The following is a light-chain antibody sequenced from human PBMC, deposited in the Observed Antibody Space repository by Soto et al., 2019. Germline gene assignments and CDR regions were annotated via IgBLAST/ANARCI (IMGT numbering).Light chain of an antibody. CDR3: TSYTSDSTYV. V-gene: IGLV2-14*01. CDR1: STDVGRYNY. J-gene: IGLJ1*01. CDR2: DVS. Sequence: QSVLAQPASVSGPPGQSITISCTGTSTDVGRYNYVSWYQQHPGKAPKLMVYDVSNRPSWVSNRFSGSKSGITASLTISGLQAEDEADYYCTSYTSDSTYVVGTGSKVTVL.